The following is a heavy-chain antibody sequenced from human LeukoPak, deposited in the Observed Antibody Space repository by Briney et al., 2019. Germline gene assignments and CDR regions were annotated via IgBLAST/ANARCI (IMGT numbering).Heavy chain of an antibody. CDR3: ARGYSNYGYAFDI. D-gene: IGHD4-11*01. V-gene: IGHV3-7*01. Sequence: GGSLRLSCTASGFTFSSYWMSWVRQAPGKGLEWVANIKKDGSEKYYVDSVKGRFTISRDNAKTSLYLQMNSLRAEDTAVYYCARGYSNYGYAFDIWGQGTMVTVSS. CDR2: IKKDGSEK. CDR1: GFTFSSYW. J-gene: IGHJ3*02.